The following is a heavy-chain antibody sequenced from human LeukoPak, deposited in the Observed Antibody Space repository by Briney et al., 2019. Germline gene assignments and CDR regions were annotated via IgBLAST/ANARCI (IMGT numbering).Heavy chain of an antibody. CDR1: GGSMSSNY. CDR2: IYNSGTIYYSGST. D-gene: IGHD2-2*03. V-gene: IGHV4-59*12. J-gene: IGHJ6*02. CDR3: ATLDIAVVPAATPLLGWPNYYYYGMDV. Sequence: SETLSLTCTVSGGSMSSNYWSWIRQPPGKGLEWIGYIYNSGTIYYSGSTNYNPSLKSRVTISVDTSKNQFSLKLSSVTAADTAVYYCATLDIAVVPAATPLLGWPNYYYYGMDVWGQGTTVTVSS.